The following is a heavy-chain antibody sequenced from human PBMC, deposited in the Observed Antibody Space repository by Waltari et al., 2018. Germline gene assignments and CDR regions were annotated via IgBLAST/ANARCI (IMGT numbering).Heavy chain of an antibody. J-gene: IGHJ6*02. CDR3: ARHLEGFVGYYYGMDV. CDR1: GGSISSYY. V-gene: IGHV5-51*01. D-gene: IGHD3-16*01. Sequence: VQLQESGPGLVKPSQTLSLTCTVSGGSISSYYWSWIRQPHGKGLEWMGIIYPGDSDTRYSPSFQGQVTISADKSISTAYLQWSSLKASDTAMYYCARHLEGFVGYYYGMDVWGQGTTVTISS. CDR2: IYPGDSDT.